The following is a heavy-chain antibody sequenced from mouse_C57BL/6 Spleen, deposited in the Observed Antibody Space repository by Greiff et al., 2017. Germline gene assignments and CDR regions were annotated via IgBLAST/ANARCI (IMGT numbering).Heavy chain of an antibody. Sequence: VQLQQPGAELVRPGSSVKLSCKASGYTFTSYWMHWVKQRPIQGLEWIGNIDPSDSETHYNQKFKDKATLTVDKSSSTAYMQLSSLTSEDSAVYYCARRGYYGVYYAMDYWGQGTSVTVSS. CDR1: GYTFTSYW. J-gene: IGHJ4*01. CDR3: ARRGYYGVYYAMDY. D-gene: IGHD1-1*01. V-gene: IGHV1-52*01. CDR2: IDPSDSET.